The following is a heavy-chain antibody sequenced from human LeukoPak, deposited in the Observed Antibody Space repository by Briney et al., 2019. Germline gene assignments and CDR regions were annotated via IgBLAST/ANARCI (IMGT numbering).Heavy chain of an antibody. V-gene: IGHV3-21*01. J-gene: IGHJ4*02. CDR1: GFTFSSYS. CDR2: ISSSSSYI. Sequence: GGSLRLSCAASGFTFSSYSMNWVRQAPGKGLEWVSSISSSSSYIYYADSVKGRFTISRDNAKNSLYLQMNSLRAEDTAVYYCAREDLGMGPFDSGGQGTLVTVSS. D-gene: IGHD7-27*01. CDR3: AREDLGMGPFDS.